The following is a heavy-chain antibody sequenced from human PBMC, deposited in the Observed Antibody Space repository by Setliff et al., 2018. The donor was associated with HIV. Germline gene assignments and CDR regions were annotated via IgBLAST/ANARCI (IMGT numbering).Heavy chain of an antibody. V-gene: IGHV1-18*01. CDR3: AKTTPQPHYYYYVDV. Sequence: SCKASGYILSTYGISWVRQAPGQGLEWMGWISASNGNTHYAQKVQGRVTLTTDTSTNTAYMELRSLRSDDAAVYYCAKTTPQPHYYYYVDVWGKGTTVTVSS. D-gene: IGHD4-17*01. J-gene: IGHJ6*03. CDR2: ISASNGNT. CDR1: GYILSTYG.